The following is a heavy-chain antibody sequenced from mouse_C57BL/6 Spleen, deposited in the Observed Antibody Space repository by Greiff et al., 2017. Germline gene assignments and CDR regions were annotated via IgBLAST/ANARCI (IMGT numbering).Heavy chain of an antibody. V-gene: IGHV1-50*01. CDR2: IDPSDSYT. D-gene: IGHD2-10*01. J-gene: IGHJ4*01. CDR3: ARRAYRGYAMDY. CDR1: GYTFTSYW. Sequence: QVQLQQPGAELVKPGASVKLSCKASGYTFTSYWMQWVKQRPGQGLEWIGEIDPSDSYTNYNQKFKGKATLTVDTSSGTAYMQLSSLTSEDSAVYYCARRAYRGYAMDYWGQGTSVTVSS.